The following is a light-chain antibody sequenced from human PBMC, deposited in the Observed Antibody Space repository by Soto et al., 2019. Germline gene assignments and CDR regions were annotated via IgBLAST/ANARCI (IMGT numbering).Light chain of an antibody. J-gene: IGLJ1*01. CDR1: SSNIGSKT. CDR3: AAWDDSLNGYV. CDR2: SNN. Sequence: QSVLNQPPSASGTPGQRVTLSCSGSSSNIGSKTVNWYQQLPGTAPKLLIYSNNQRPSGVPDPFSGSKSGPSASLAISGLKSEDESDYYCAAWDDSLNGYVFGTGTRVPV. V-gene: IGLV1-44*01.